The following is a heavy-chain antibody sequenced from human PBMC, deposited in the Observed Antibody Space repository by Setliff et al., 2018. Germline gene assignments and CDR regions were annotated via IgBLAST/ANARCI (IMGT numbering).Heavy chain of an antibody. CDR3: AKDVVGYSSTWPKRDYFDS. CDR1: GYIFTDYG. V-gene: IGHV1-18*01. D-gene: IGHD6-13*01. CDR2: ISPHNGKT. Sequence: ASVKVSCKASGYIFTDYGVSWVRQAPGQGLEWVGWISPHNGKTYYAPKFQDRITISRDNSKKILFLQMNSLRVEDTAIYYCAKDVVGYSSTWPKRDYFDSWGQGTLVTVSS. J-gene: IGHJ4*02.